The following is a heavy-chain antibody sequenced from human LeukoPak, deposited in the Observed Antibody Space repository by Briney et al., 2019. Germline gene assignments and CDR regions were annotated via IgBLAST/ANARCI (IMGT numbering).Heavy chain of an antibody. V-gene: IGHV3-53*01. CDR3: AKPPAAGTLYYFDY. Sequence: PGGSLRLSCAASGFTVNNNYMSWVRQAPGKGLEWVSVIYSGDITYYADSVKGRFTISRDNSKNTLYLQMNSLRAEDTAVYYCAKPPAAGTLYYFDYWGQGTLVTVSS. CDR1: GFTVNNNY. CDR2: IYSGDIT. J-gene: IGHJ4*02. D-gene: IGHD6-13*01.